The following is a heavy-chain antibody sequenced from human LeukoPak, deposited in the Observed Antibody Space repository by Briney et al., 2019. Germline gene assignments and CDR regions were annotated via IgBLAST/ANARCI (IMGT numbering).Heavy chain of an antibody. CDR1: GYTLTELS. J-gene: IGHJ3*02. CDR3: ATADPYYYDGSNAFDI. D-gene: IGHD3-22*01. CDR2: FDPEDGET. V-gene: IGHV1-24*01. Sequence: GASVKVSCKVSGYTLTELSMHWVRQAPGKGLEWMGGFDPEDGETIYAQKFQGRVTMTEDTSTDTAYMELSSLRSEDTAVYYCATADPYYYDGSNAFDIWGQGTMVTVSS.